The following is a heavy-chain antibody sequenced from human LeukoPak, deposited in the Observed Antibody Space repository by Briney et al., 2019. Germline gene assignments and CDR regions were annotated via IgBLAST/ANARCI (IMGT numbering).Heavy chain of an antibody. V-gene: IGHV3-23*01. Sequence: GGAVRLSCAASGFTFSSSAMGWVRQAPGKGLEWVSAISNNGGYTYYADSVQGRFTISRDNSKSTLCLQMNSLRAEDTAVYCCAKQLGYCSDGSCYFPYWGQGTLVTVSS. D-gene: IGHD2-15*01. CDR3: AKQLGYCSDGSCYFPY. J-gene: IGHJ4*02. CDR1: GFTFSSSA. CDR2: ISNNGGYT.